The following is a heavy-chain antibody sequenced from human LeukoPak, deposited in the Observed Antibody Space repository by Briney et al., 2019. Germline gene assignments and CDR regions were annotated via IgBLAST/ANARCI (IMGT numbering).Heavy chain of an antibody. CDR2: IRYDGTSK. J-gene: IGHJ3*02. D-gene: IGHD5-18*01. CDR3: AKEDKGYSFGFDAFDT. CDR1: GFPLRAYA. Sequence: PGGSLRLSCATSGFPLRAYAIHWVRQAAGKGLKWVAFIRYDGTSKYYIDSVKGRFSISRDTSMNTVSLQMNSLRDEDTAVYYCAKEDKGYSFGFDAFDTWGQGTMVTVSA. V-gene: IGHV3-30*02.